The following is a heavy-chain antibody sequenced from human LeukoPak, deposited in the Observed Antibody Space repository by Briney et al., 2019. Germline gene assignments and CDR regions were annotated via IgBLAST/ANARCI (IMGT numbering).Heavy chain of an antibody. V-gene: IGHV3-30*18. J-gene: IGHJ4*02. CDR2: ISSDGSHK. CDR3: AKTASPGIAVAGNDY. D-gene: IGHD6-19*01. CDR1: GFIFSNFG. Sequence: PGGSLRLSCAASGFIFSNFGMHWVRQTPGKGLEWVAVISSDGSHKYSADSVKGRFSISRDNSKNTLYLQMNSLTPEDTAIYYCAKTASPGIAVAGNDYWGQGTLVTVSS.